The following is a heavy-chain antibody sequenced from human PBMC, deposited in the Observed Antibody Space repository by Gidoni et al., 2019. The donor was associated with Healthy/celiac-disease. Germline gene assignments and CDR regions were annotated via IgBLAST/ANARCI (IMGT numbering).Heavy chain of an antibody. CDR3: ASRYCSGGSCHPNWFDP. V-gene: IGHV4-34*01. D-gene: IGHD2-15*01. CDR1: GGSFSGYY. J-gene: IGHJ5*02. Sequence: QVQLQQWGAGLLKPSETLSLTCAVYGGSFSGYYWSWIRQPPGKGLEWIGEINHSGSTNYNPSLKSRVTISVDTSKNQFSLKLSSVTAADTAVYYCASRYCSGGSCHPNWFDPWGQGTLVTVSS. CDR2: INHSGST.